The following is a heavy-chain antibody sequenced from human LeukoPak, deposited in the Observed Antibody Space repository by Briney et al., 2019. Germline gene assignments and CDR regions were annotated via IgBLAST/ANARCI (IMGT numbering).Heavy chain of an antibody. CDR2: ISYDGSNK. D-gene: IGHD3-9*01. CDR3: ARDVSPSDNFDWSYGMDV. CDR1: GFTFSRYA. Sequence: PGGSLRLSCAASGFTFSRYAMHWVRQAPGKGLEWVAVISYDGSNKYYADSVKGRFTISRDNSKNTLYLQMNSLRAEDRAIYYCARDVSPSDNFDWSYGMDVWGQGTTVTVSS. J-gene: IGHJ6*02. V-gene: IGHV3-30-3*01.